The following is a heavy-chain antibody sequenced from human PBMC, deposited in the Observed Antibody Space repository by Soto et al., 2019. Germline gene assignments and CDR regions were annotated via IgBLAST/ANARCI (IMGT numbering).Heavy chain of an antibody. V-gene: IGHV3-23*01. Sequence: EVQLLESGGGLVQPGGSLRLSCAASGFSFSRYAMMWVRQAPGKGQEWVAGMTGSGGDIRYADSVKGRFTISKDNSKNSIYMQMNSLKVENTGIYYYAKAAVYNDGLWFVPNWGQGTLVTVSS. CDR1: GFSFSRYA. CDR3: AKAAVYNDGLWFVPN. J-gene: IGHJ4*02. D-gene: IGHD2-21*01. CDR2: MTGSGGDI.